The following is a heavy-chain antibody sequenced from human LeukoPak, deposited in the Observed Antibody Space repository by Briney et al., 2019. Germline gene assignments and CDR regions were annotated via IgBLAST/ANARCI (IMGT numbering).Heavy chain of an antibody. CDR1: GGSLSGYY. J-gene: IGHJ4*02. CDR2: INHSGST. CDR3: ARDEGD. Sequence: SETLSLTCAVYGGSLSGYYWSWIRQPPGKGLEWIGEINHSGSTNYNPSLKSRVTISVDTSKNQFSLKLSSVTAADTAVYYCARDEGDWGQGTLVTVSS. V-gene: IGHV4-34*01.